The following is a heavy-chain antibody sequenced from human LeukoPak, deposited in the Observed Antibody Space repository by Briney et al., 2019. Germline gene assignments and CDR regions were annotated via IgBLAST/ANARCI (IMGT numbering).Heavy chain of an antibody. CDR1: GFTFNNYA. CDR2: ISGDGVSP. CDR3: AKAGSGWYAPY. J-gene: IGHJ4*02. V-gene: IGHV3-23*01. Sequence: QPGGSLRLSCAASGFTFNNYALAWVRQTPEKGLECVSAISGDGVSPYYVDSVRGRFTISRDNSKNTVDLQMDSLRAEDTAVYYCAKAGSGWYAPYWGQGTLVTVSS. D-gene: IGHD6-19*01.